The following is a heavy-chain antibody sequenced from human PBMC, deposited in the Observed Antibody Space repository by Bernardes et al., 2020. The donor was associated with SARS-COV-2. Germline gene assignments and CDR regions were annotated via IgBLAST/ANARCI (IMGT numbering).Heavy chain of an antibody. J-gene: IGHJ4*02. V-gene: IGHV4-39*01. CDR1: GGSISSSSYY. Sequence: SETLSLTCTVSGGSISSSSYYWGWIRQPPGTGLEWIGSIYYSGSTYYNPSLKSRVTISVDTSKNQFSLKLSSVTAADTAVYYCARHEGKRGYSGYDYRVGALRYYFDYWGQGTLVTVSS. CDR2: IYYSGST. CDR3: ARHEGKRGYSGYDYRVGALRYYFDY. D-gene: IGHD5-12*01.